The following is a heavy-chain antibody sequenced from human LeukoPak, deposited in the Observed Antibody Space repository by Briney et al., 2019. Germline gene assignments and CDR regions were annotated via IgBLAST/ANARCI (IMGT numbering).Heavy chain of an antibody. CDR3: ARLLWFGELLGYWYFDL. J-gene: IGHJ2*01. Sequence: SQTLSLTCTVSGGSISSGDYYWSWIRQPPGKGLGWIGYIYYSGSTYYNPSLKSRVTISVDTSKNQFSLKLSSVTAADTAVYYCARLLWFGELLGYWYFDLWGRGTLVTVSS. CDR2: IYYSGST. V-gene: IGHV4-30-4*01. CDR1: GGSISSGDYY. D-gene: IGHD3-10*01.